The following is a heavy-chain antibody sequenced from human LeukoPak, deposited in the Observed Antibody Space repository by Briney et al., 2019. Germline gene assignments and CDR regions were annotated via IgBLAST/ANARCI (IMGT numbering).Heavy chain of an antibody. CDR2: INHSGST. Sequence: SETLSLTCAVHGGSFSGYYWSWIRQPPGKGLEWIGEINHSGSTHYNPSLKSRVTISVDTSKNQFSLKLSSVTAADTAVYYCARHAPYYDFWSGYYRNAFDIWGQGTMVTVSS. D-gene: IGHD3-3*01. CDR1: GGSFSGYY. J-gene: IGHJ3*02. V-gene: IGHV4-34*01. CDR3: ARHAPYYDFWSGYYRNAFDI.